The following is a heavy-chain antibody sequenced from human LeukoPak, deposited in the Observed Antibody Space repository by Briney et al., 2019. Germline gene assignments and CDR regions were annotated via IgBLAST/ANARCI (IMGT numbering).Heavy chain of an antibody. V-gene: IGHV5-51*01. CDR3: ARLEAGLLDC. CDR2: VYAGDSDT. Sequence: GESLKISCKGSGYSFTNYWIGWVRQMPGKGLEWMGMVYAGDSDTRYSPSFQGQVTISADKSISTAYLQWSSLKASDTAIYYCARLEAGLLDCWGQGTLVTVSS. J-gene: IGHJ4*02. D-gene: IGHD5-24*01. CDR1: GYSFTNYW.